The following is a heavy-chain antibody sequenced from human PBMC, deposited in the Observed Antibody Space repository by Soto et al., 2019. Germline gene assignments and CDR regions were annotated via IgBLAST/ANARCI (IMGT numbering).Heavy chain of an antibody. D-gene: IGHD3-10*01. CDR2: IYYSGST. CDR3: ARHSPTMVRGVIPHFDY. V-gene: IGHV4-59*08. J-gene: IGHJ4*02. CDR1: GGSISSYY. Sequence: QVQLQESGPGLVKPSETLSLTCTVSGGSISSYYWSWIRQPPGKGLEWIGYIYYSGSTNYNPSLKSRVTISVDTSKNQFSLKLSSVTAADTAVYYCARHSPTMVRGVIPHFDYWGQGTLVTVSS.